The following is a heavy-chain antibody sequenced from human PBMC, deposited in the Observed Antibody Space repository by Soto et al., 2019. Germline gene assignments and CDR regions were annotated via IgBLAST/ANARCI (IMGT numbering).Heavy chain of an antibody. V-gene: IGHV4-31*03. CDR1: GGSISSGGYY. CDR2: IYYSGST. J-gene: IGHJ4*02. CDR3: ARDRRAGFDY. D-gene: IGHD3-10*01. Sequence: SETLSLTCTVSGGSISSGGYYWSWIRQHPGKGLEWIGYIYYSGSTCYNPSLKSRVTISVDTSKNQFSLKLSSVTAADTAVYYCARDRRAGFDYWGQATLVTVSS.